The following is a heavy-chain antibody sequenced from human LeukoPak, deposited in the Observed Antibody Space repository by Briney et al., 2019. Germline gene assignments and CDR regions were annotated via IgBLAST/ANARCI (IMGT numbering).Heavy chain of an antibody. Sequence: SAPTLVNPRQTLALTCTFSGFSLSSTGLRVSWIRQPPGKALEWLTRIAWDEEKFSSASLKTRLTIAKDTSKNQVVLTVTNVDPVNKATYYCARYSNYDYYFGNWGQGALVSVSS. CDR2: IAWDEEK. CDR3: ARYSNYDYYFGN. V-gene: IGHV2-70*04. J-gene: IGHJ4*02. CDR1: GFSLSSTGLR. D-gene: IGHD4-11*01.